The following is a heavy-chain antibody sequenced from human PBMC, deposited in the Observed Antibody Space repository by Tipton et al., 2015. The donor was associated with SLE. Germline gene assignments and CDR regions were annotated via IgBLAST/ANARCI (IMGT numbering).Heavy chain of an antibody. J-gene: IGHJ3*02. V-gene: IGHV1-8*01. CDR1: GYTFASYD. Sequence: QLVQSGAEVKKPGASVKVSCKASGYTFASYDINWVRQATGQGLEWMGWVNPNSGNTAYAQKFQGRVTMTRDTSISTAYMELSSLTSEDTAVYYCTDHDAFDIWGQGTMVTVSS. CDR2: VNPNSGNT. CDR3: TDHDAFDI.